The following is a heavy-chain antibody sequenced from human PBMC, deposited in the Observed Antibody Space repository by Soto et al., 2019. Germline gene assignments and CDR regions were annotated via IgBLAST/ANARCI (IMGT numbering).Heavy chain of an antibody. J-gene: IGHJ6*02. CDR2: INPNSGDT. Sequence: ASVKVSCKASGYTFIGYYMHWVRQAPGQGLEWMGWINPNSGDTNYAENFQGRVTVTRDTSISTAYMELSSLRSDDTAVYYCTSFYSSSRGEYYYYAMDVWGQGTTVTVSS. CDR1: GYTFIGYY. CDR3: TSFYSSSRGEYYYYAMDV. V-gene: IGHV1-2*02. D-gene: IGHD6-13*01.